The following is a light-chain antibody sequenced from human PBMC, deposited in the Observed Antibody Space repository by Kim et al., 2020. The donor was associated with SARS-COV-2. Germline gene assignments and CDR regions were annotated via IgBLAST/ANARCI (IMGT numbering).Light chain of an antibody. V-gene: IGLV10-54*01. Sequence: DTATLTCAGKSNNVGDHGAVWLQQYPGHPPKLLSHRNNDRHSGISERISAPRSGNTASLTITGLQPEDEADYYCSAWDRTLSAWVFGGGTQLTVL. CDR1: SNNVGDHG. J-gene: IGLJ3*02. CDR2: RNN. CDR3: SAWDRTLSAWV.